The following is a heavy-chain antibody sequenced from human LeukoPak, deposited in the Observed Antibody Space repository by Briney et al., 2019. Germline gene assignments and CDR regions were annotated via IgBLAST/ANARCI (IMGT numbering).Heavy chain of an antibody. V-gene: IGHV3-74*01. J-gene: IGHJ6*03. Sequence: GGSLRLSCAASGFTFSSYWMHWVRQAPGKGLVWVSRINSDGSSTSYADSVKGRFTISRDNAKNTLYLQMNSLRAEDTAVYYCARYAWIAVAGGDYYYYMDVWGKGTTVTVSS. CDR1: GFTFSSYW. CDR2: INSDGSST. D-gene: IGHD6-19*01. CDR3: ARYAWIAVAGGDYYYYMDV.